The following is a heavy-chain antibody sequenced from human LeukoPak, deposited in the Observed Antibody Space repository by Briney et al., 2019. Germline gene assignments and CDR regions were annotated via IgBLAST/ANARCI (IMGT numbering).Heavy chain of an antibody. D-gene: IGHD3-16*01. CDR2: LTPDGSDK. J-gene: IGHJ5*01. Sequence: PGGSLRLSCAASGFTFSSYWMTWVRQAPGKGLEWVANLTPDGSDKYYVDSVKGRFTISRDNAKNSLYLQMNSLRAEDTAVYYCARDAYTSASDSWGQGTLVTVSS. CDR3: ARDAYTSASDS. CDR1: GFTFSSYW. V-gene: IGHV3-7*01.